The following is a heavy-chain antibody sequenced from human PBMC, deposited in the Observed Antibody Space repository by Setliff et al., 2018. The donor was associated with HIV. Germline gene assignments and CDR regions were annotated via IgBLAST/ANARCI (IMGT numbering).Heavy chain of an antibody. D-gene: IGHD6-6*01. Sequence: SETLSLTCTVSNGSINSGSYYWSWIRQPAGKRLEWTGRTYTSENTNYNPSFKSRVTISVDVSKNQFYLKLSSVTAADTAVYYCAREYSSSSANWYFDLWGRGTLVTVSS. CDR3: AREYSSSSANWYFDL. CDR1: NGSINSGSYY. J-gene: IGHJ2*01. CDR2: TYTSENT. V-gene: IGHV4-61*02.